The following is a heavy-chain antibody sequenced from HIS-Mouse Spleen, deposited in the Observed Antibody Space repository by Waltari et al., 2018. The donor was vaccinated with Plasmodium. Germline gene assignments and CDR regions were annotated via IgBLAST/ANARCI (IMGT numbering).Heavy chain of an antibody. Sequence: EVQLVESGGGLVKPGGSLRLSCAASGFTSSRHSMNWFRQAPGKGLEWVSSISSSSSYIYYADSVKGRFTISRDNAKNSLYLQMNSLRAEDTAVYYCARDRSAAALLGYWGQGTLVTVSS. CDR3: ARDRSAAALLGY. CDR1: GFTSSRHS. V-gene: IGHV3-21*01. J-gene: IGHJ4*02. CDR2: ISSSSSYI. D-gene: IGHD6-13*01.